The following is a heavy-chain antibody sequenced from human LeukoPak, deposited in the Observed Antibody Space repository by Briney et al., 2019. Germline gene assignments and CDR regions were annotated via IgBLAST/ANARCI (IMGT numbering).Heavy chain of an antibody. Sequence: PGRSLRLSCAASGFTFSRYAMHWVRQAPGKGLEWVAVISYDGSNKYYADSVKGRFTISRDNSKNTLYLQMNSLRAEDTAVYYCARDGGLYAFFDYWGQGTLVTVSS. V-gene: IGHV3-30*04. CDR1: GFTFSRYA. D-gene: IGHD5/OR15-5a*01. CDR2: ISYDGSNK. J-gene: IGHJ4*02. CDR3: ARDGGLYAFFDY.